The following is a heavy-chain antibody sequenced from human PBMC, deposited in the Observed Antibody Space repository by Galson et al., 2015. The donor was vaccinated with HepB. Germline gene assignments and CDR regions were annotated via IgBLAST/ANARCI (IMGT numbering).Heavy chain of an antibody. CDR1: GFTFSTYA. CDR2: ISGSGDST. D-gene: IGHD1-26*01. Sequence: SLRLSCAASGFTFSTYAMRWARQAPGKGLEWVSSISGSGDSTYDADSVKGRVTISRDNSRNTLYLQMNSLRDEDTAVYYCAKGRGSAWEAFEVWGQGTMV. CDR3: AKGRGSAWEAFEV. J-gene: IGHJ3*01. V-gene: IGHV3-23*01.